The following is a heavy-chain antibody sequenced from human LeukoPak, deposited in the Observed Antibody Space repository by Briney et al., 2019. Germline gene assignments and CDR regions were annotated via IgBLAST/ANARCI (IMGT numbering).Heavy chain of an antibody. CDR1: GYTFTRHY. D-gene: IGHD1-7*01. J-gene: IGHJ6*04. CDR2: INPSGGST. V-gene: IGHV1-46*01. CDR3: ARVETGTTSMDV. Sequence: ASVKVSCKASGYTFTRHYMNWVRQAPGQGLEWMGIINPSGGSTSYAQKFQGRVTMTRDTSTSTVYMELSSLRSEDTAVYYCARVETGTTSMDVWGKGTTVTVSS.